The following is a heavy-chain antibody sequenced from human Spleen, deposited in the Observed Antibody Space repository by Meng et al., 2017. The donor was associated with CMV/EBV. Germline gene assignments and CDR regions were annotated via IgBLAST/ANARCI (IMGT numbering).Heavy chain of an antibody. J-gene: IGHJ5*02. CDR2: ISPYKGNT. V-gene: IGHV1-18*01. D-gene: IGHD3-16*02. CDR1: GYTFTSYG. Sequence: SVMVSCKGSGYTFTSYGLTWVRQAPGQGLEWMGWISPYKGNTNYAQKFQGRVTMTADTAAAYMNLRNLRSDDTAVYYCARLYMYRFDPWGQGTLVTVSS. CDR3: ARLYMYRFDP.